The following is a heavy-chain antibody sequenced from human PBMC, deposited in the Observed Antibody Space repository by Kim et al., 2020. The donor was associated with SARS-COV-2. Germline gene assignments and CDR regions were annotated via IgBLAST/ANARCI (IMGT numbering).Heavy chain of an antibody. J-gene: IGHJ4*02. CDR2: INSDGSST. D-gene: IGHD2-15*01. V-gene: IGHV3-74*01. CDR3: ASLRRMAPQDY. CDR1: GFTFSSYW. Sequence: GGSLRLSCAASGFTFSSYWMHWVRQAPGKGLVWVSRINSDGSSTSYADSVKGRFTISRDNAKNTLYLQMNSLRAEDTAVYYCASLRRMAPQDYWGQGTLVTVSS.